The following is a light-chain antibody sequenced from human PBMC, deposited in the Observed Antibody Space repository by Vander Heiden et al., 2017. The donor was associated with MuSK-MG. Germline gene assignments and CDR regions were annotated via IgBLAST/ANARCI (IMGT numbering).Light chain of an antibody. J-gene: IGKJ2*01. CDR3: QQYYNYPYT. V-gene: IGKV1-8*01. CDR2: AAS. Sequence: AIRMTQSPSSFPASTGDRVTITCRASQGISSYLAWYQQKPGKAPKLLIYAASTLQSGVPSRFSGSGSGTDFTLTISCLQSEDFATYYCQQYYNYPYTFGRGTKLEIK. CDR1: QGISSY.